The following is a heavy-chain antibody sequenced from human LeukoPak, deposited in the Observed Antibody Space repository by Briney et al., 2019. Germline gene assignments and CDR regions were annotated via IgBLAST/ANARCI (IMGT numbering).Heavy chain of an antibody. Sequence: ASVKVSCKASGYTFTSYGISWVRQAPGQGLEWMGLINPNSGGTNYAQKFQGRVTMTRDTSISTAYMELSRLRSDDTAVYYCARGASSIVVVPAAMNYWGQGTLVTVSS. CDR3: ARGASSIVVVPAAMNY. D-gene: IGHD2-2*01. CDR2: INPNSGGT. V-gene: IGHV1-2*02. J-gene: IGHJ4*02. CDR1: GYTFTSYG.